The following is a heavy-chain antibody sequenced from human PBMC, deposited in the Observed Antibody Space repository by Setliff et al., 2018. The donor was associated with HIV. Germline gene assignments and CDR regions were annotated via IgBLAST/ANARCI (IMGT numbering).Heavy chain of an antibody. CDR2: IRYDGSKSDGGTI. D-gene: IGHD3-16*01. CDR3: TTEGAF. CDR1: SYIFKDYG. Sequence: PGGSLRLSCAMSSYIFKDYGMNWVRQAPGKGLEWVAFIRYDGSKSDGGTIEYGAAAKGRFTISRDDSTDTLYLRMSSLKAEDTGIYYCTTEGAFWGLGTLVTVSS. J-gene: IGHJ4*02. V-gene: IGHV3-15*04.